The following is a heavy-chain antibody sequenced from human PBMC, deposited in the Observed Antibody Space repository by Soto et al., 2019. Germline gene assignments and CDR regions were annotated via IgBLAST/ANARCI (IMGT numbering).Heavy chain of an antibody. V-gene: IGHV3-33*01. CDR3: ARAWDSYGMDV. Sequence: ESGGGVVQPGRSLRLSCAASGFTFSSYGMHWVRQAPGKGLEWVAVIWYDGSNKYYADSVKGRFTISRDNSKNTLYLQMNSLRAEDTAVYYCARAWDSYGMDVWGQGTTVTVSS. J-gene: IGHJ6*02. CDR2: IWYDGSNK. CDR1: GFTFSSYG. D-gene: IGHD1-26*01.